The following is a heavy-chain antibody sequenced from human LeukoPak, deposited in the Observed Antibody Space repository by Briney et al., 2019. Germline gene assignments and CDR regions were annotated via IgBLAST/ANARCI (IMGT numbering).Heavy chain of an antibody. J-gene: IGHJ3*02. Sequence: SGTLSLTCTVSGGSISSYYWSWIRQPPGKGLEWIGYIYYSGSTNYNPSLKSRVTISVDTSKNQFSLKLSSVTAADTAVYYCATFAGDLGAFDIWGQGTMVTVSS. CDR1: GGSISSYY. V-gene: IGHV4-59*01. CDR2: IYYSGST. CDR3: ATFAGDLGAFDI. D-gene: IGHD7-27*01.